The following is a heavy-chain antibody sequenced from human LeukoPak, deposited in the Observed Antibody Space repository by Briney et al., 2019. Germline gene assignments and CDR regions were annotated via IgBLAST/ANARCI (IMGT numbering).Heavy chain of an antibody. CDR2: IYYSGST. V-gene: IGHV4-59*08. CDR3: ARCTNMVSAYYYGMDV. Sequence: SETLSLTCTVSGGSTSSYYWSWIRQPPGKGLEWIGYIYYSGSTNYNPSLKSRVTISVDTSKNQFSLKLSSVTAADTAVYYCARCTNMVSAYYYGMDVWGQGTTVTVSS. CDR1: GGSTSSYY. J-gene: IGHJ6*02. D-gene: IGHD3-10*01.